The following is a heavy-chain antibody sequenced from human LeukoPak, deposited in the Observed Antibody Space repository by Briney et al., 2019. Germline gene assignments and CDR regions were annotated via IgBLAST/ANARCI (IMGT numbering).Heavy chain of an antibody. J-gene: IGHJ6*02. D-gene: IGHD3-3*01. CDR1: GFTFSSYA. CDR2: ISGSGGST. Sequence: GGSLRLSCAASGFTFSSYAMSWVRQAPGKGLEWVSAISGSGGSTYYADSVKGRFTISRDNSKNTLYLQMNSLRAEDTAVYYCAKGIGVYYYYGMDVWGQGTTVTVSS. CDR3: AKGIGVYYYYGMDV. V-gene: IGHV3-23*01.